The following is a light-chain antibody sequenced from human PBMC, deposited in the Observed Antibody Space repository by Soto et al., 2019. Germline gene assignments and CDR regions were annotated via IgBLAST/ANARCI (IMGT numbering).Light chain of an antibody. V-gene: IGLV4-69*01. CDR2: LNNDGSH. J-gene: IGLJ2*01. Sequence: QLVLTQSPSASASLGASVKLTCTLSSGHSSYAIAWHQKQPGKGPRYLMDLNNDGSHSKGDGIPDRFSGSSSGAERYLIISSLQSEDEADYYCQTWGTGFQAFGGGTKLTVL. CDR3: QTWGTGFQA. CDR1: SGHSSYA.